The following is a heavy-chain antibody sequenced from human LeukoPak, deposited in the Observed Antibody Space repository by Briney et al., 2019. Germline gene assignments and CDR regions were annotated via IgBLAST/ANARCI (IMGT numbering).Heavy chain of an antibody. J-gene: IGHJ4*02. CDR2: IWYDGSNK. CDR3: ARDRYYYGSGVDY. V-gene: IGHV3-33*01. D-gene: IGHD3-10*01. CDR1: GFTLSSYG. Sequence: PGGSLRLSCAASGFTLSSYGMHWVRQAPGKGLEWVAVIWYDGSNKYYADSVKGRFTISRDNSKNTLYLQMNSLRAEDTAVYYCARDRYYYGSGVDYWGQGTLVTVSS.